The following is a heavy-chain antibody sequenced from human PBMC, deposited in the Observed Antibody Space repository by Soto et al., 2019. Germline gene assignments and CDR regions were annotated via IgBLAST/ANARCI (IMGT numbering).Heavy chain of an antibody. CDR1: GFTFSSYG. J-gene: IGHJ4*02. Sequence: QVQLVESGGGVVQPGRSLRLSCAASGFTFSSYGMHWVRQAPGKGLEWVAVIWYDGSNKYYADSVKGRFTISRDNSKNTLYLQMNRLRAEDTAVYYCARDRIRDGYNYLGGYYFDYWGQGTLVTVSS. V-gene: IGHV3-33*01. CDR2: IWYDGSNK. CDR3: ARDRIRDGYNYLGGYYFDY. D-gene: IGHD5-12*01.